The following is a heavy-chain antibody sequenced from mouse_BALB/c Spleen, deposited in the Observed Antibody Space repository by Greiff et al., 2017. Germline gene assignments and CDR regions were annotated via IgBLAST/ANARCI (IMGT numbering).Heavy chain of an antibody. Sequence: EVMLVESGPGLVKPSQSLSLTCTVTGYSITSDYAWNWIRQFPGNKLEWMGYISYSGSTSYNPSLKSRISITRDTSKNQFFLQLNSVTTEDTATYYCARADYYGSSDYWGQGTTLTVSS. CDR3: ARADYYGSSDY. J-gene: IGHJ2*01. V-gene: IGHV3-2*02. D-gene: IGHD1-1*01. CDR2: ISYSGST. CDR1: GYSITSDYA.